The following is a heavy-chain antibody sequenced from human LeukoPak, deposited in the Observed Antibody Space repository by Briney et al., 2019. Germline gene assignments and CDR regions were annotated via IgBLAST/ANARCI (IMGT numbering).Heavy chain of an antibody. D-gene: IGHD3-22*01. V-gene: IGHV3-48*01. CDR3: AKERPRGSSGPIDY. CDR2: IGSSGSTI. Sequence: GGSLRLSCDASGFTFRTSSMNWVRQAPGKGLEWVSYIGSSGSTIYYADSVKGRFTISRDNAKNSLYLQMNSLRAEDTAVYYCAKERPRGSSGPIDYWGQGTLVTVSS. J-gene: IGHJ4*02. CDR1: GFTFRTSS.